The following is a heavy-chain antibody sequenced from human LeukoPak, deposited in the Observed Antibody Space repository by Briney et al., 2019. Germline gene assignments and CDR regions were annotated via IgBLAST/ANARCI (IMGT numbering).Heavy chain of an antibody. CDR3: ARDPRETGCADGNGDCSYYFDY. V-gene: IGHV3-30*04. CDR2: MSYHGSEK. D-gene: IGHD2-21*01. Sequence: PGRSLRLSCEASGFTFSTYAMHWVRQAPGKGLEWVAVMSYHGSEKYYADSVKGRFTISRDNSKSALYLQMNSLRPKGTAVYYSARDPRETGCADGNGDCSYYFDYWGQGTLVTVSS. J-gene: IGHJ4*02. CDR1: GFTFSTYA.